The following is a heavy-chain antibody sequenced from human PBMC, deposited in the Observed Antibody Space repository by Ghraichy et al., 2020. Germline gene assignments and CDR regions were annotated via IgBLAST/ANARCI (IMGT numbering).Heavy chain of an antibody. J-gene: IGHJ4*02. V-gene: IGHV3-53*01. CDR1: GFTVSSKY. CDR2: IYSGGDT. D-gene: IGHD6-19*01. CDR3: ARIIGDQWVDRTYDY. Sequence: RGSLRLSCAASGFTVSSKYMSWVRQAPGKGLEWVSVIYSGGDTYYSDSVKGRFTISRDNSKNTLYLQMNSLRVDDTAVYYCARIIGDQWVDRTYDYWGQGTLVTVSS.